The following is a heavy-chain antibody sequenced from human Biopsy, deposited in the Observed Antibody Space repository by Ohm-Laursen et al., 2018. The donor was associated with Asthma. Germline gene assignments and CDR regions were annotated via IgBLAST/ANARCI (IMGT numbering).Heavy chain of an antibody. D-gene: IGHD3-9*01. CDR1: GFTFSIYA. J-gene: IGHJ4*02. CDR2: ISGSGGST. CDR3: AKDRDYDILTGPPGFDY. Sequence: SLSLSCAASGFTFSIYAMSWVRQAPGKGLEWVSAISGSGGSTYYADSVKGRFTISRDNSKNTLYLQMNSLRAEDTAVYYCAKDRDYDILTGPPGFDYWGQGTLVTVSS. V-gene: IGHV3-23*01.